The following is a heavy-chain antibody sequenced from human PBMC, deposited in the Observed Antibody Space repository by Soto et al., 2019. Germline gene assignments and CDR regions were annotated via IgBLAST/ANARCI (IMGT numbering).Heavy chain of an antibody. D-gene: IGHD4-17*01. Sequence: PGGSLRLSCVASGSTFSTYEMNWVRQAPGKGLEWVSYICSSGSTIYYADSVKGRFTISRDNAKNSLYLQMNSLRAEDTAVYYCARDRIVEGDYGPNYYYYYGMDVWGQGTTVTVSS. CDR2: ICSSGSTI. CDR1: GSTFSTYE. CDR3: ARDRIVEGDYGPNYYYYYGMDV. V-gene: IGHV3-48*03. J-gene: IGHJ6*02.